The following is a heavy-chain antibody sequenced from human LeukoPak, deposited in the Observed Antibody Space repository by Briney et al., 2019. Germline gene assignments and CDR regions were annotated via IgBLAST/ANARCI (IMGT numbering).Heavy chain of an antibody. Sequence: PSETLSLTCTVSGGSISSGSYYWSWIRQPAGKGLEWIGYIYYSGSTYYNPSLKSRVTISIDTSKNQFSLKLSSVTAADTAVYYCARDGLGGWRYFDYWGQGTLVTVPS. V-gene: IGHV4-31*03. CDR2: IYYSGST. J-gene: IGHJ4*02. CDR1: GGSISSGSYY. CDR3: ARDGLGGWRYFDY. D-gene: IGHD5-12*01.